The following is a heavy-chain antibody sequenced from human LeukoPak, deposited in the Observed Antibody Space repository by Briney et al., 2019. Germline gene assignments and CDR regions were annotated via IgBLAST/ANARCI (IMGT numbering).Heavy chain of an antibody. D-gene: IGHD5-12*01. J-gene: IGHJ6*02. CDR2: ISSSSSYI. V-gene: IGHV3-21*01. CDR3: ARDLSRVATIRPPYYYGMDV. Sequence: NSGGSLRLSCAASGLTFSSYSMNWVRQAPGKGLEWVSSISSSSSYIFYADSVKGRFTISRDNAKNSLYLQMNSLRAEDTAVYYCARDLSRVATIRPPYYYGMDVWGQGTTVTVSS. CDR1: GLTFSSYS.